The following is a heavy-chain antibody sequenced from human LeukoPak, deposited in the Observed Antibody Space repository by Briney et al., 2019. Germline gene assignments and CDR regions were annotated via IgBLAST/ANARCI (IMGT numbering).Heavy chain of an antibody. CDR3: ARAWLQSLDY. V-gene: IGHV1-8*01. D-gene: IGHD5-24*01. Sequence: GASVTVSCKASGYTFTSYDINWVRQATGQGLEWMGWMNPNSGNTGYAQKFQGRVTMTRTTSRSTAYMELSSLRSEDTAVYYCARAWLQSLDYWGQGTLVTVSS. CDR1: GYTFTSYD. J-gene: IGHJ4*02. CDR2: MNPNSGNT.